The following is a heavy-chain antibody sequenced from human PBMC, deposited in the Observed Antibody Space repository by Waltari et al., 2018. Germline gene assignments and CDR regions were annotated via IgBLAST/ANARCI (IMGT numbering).Heavy chain of an antibody. CDR1: GFTFSNSA. D-gene: IGHD2-15*01. CDR3: AREIGYSGALDY. J-gene: IGHJ4*02. CDR2: VSSDGSIT. Sequence: QVQLVESGGGVVQPGRSLRLSCAAWGFTFSNSAMQWVRQAPGKGLDWVAVVSSDGSITYYAESVKGRFTISRDNSKNTVYLQMSSLRAEDTGIYYCAREIGYSGALDYWGLGDLVTVSS. V-gene: IGHV3-30*15.